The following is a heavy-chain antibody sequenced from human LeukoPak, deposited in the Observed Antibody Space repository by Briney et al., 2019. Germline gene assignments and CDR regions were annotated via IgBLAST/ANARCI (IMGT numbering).Heavy chain of an antibody. CDR2: IIPIFGTA. V-gene: IGHV1-69*05. CDR1: GGTFSSYA. Sequence: GASVKVSCKASGGTFSSYAISWVRQAPGQGLEWMGGIIPIFGTANYAQKFQGRVTITTDESTSTAYMELSSLRSEDTAVYYCARGSLGPHYYYYMDVWGKGTTVTVSS. J-gene: IGHJ6*03. D-gene: IGHD7-27*01. CDR3: ARGSLGPHYYYYMDV.